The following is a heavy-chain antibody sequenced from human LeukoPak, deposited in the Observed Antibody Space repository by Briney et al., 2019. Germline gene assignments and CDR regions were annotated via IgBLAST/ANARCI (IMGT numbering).Heavy chain of an antibody. CDR2: INPNSGGA. J-gene: IGHJ6*03. V-gene: IGHV1-2*02. CDR3: ARSMVRGAAHYYYYMDV. CDR1: GYTFTGYY. Sequence: ASVKVSCKASGYTFTGYYMHWVRQAPGQGLEWMEWINPNSGGANYAQKFQGRVTMTRDTSISTAYMELSRLRSDDTAVYYCARSMVRGAAHYYYYMDVWGKGTTVTVSS. D-gene: IGHD3-10*01.